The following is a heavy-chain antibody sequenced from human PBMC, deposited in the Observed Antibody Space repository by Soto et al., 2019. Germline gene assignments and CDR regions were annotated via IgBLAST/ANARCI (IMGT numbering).Heavy chain of an antibody. D-gene: IGHD3-3*01. CDR3: ARGMTITILSKHYYYGMDV. Sequence: PGESLKISCKGSGYSFTSYWIGWVRQMPGKGLEWMGIIYPGDSDTRYSPSFQGQVTISADKSISTAYLQWSSLKASDTAMYYCARGMTITILSKHYYYGMDVWGQGTTVTVSS. V-gene: IGHV5-51*01. CDR2: IYPGDSDT. CDR1: GYSFTSYW. J-gene: IGHJ6*02.